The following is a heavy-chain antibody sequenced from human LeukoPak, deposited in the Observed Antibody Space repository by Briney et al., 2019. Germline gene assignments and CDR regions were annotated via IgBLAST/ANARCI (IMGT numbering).Heavy chain of an antibody. Sequence: GGSLRLSCAGSKFTFSNYAMTWVRQAPGEGLEWVSTISSSGGSIFYSDSVKGRFTISRDNSRNTVYLQMNSLRAEDTAIYYCAKDYSGSWYYFDYWGQGTLVTVSS. D-gene: IGHD6-13*01. V-gene: IGHV3-23*01. CDR3: AKDYSGSWYYFDY. CDR2: ISSSGGSI. J-gene: IGHJ4*02. CDR1: KFTFSNYA.